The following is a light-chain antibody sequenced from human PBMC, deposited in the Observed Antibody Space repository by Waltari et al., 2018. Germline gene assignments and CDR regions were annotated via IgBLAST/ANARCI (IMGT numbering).Light chain of an antibody. CDR2: AAS. J-gene: IGKJ2*01. CDR1: QSLSKY. Sequence: DIQMTQSPSSLSASVGDRVTITCRASQSLSKYLNWYQQRPGRAPNLLIYAASILESGVPDRFSASGSGTDFTLTISSLQAEDVAVYYCQQYYSSPYTFGQGTKLEIK. CDR3: QQYYSSPYT. V-gene: IGKV1-39*01.